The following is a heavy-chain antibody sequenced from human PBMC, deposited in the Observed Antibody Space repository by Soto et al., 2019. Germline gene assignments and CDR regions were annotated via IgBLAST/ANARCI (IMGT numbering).Heavy chain of an antibody. D-gene: IGHD2-21*02. J-gene: IGHJ6*02. CDR2: IIPIFGTA. CDR3: ARGGVVTPNYYYGMDV. V-gene: IGHV1-69*13. Sequence: SVKVSCKASGGTFSSNAISWVRQAPGQGLEWMGGIIPIFGTANYAQKFQGRVTITADESTSTAYMELSSLRSEDTAVYYCARGGVVTPNYYYGMDVWGQGTTVTSP. CDR1: GGTFSSNA.